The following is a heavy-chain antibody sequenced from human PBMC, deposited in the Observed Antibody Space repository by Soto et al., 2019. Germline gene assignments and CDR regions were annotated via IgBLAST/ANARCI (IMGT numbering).Heavy chain of an antibody. CDR3: ARIHWAQSSLDY. CDR2: VTHSGTA. J-gene: IGHJ4*02. V-gene: IGHV4-30-2*01. Sequence: SETLSLTCAVSGGPIDSGAFSLSWIRQPPGKGLEWIGYVTHSGTAYSIPSLNGRLTLSVDSSQTQFSLKLTSVTAADSAFYYCARIHWAQSSLDYWGRGILVTVSS. CDR1: GGPIDSGAFS. D-gene: IGHD6-19*01.